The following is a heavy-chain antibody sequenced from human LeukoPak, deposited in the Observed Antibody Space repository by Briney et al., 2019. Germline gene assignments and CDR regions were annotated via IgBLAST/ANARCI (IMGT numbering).Heavy chain of an antibody. CDR1: GYHFTSYW. CDR3: AVSSDIVVVPAASFDY. Sequence: GESLQISCKGSGYHFTSYWIGWVRPLPGKGLEWMGIIYPGDSDTRYSPSFQGQVTISADKSISTAYLQWSSLKASDTAMYYCAVSSDIVVVPAASFDYWGQGTLVTVSS. V-gene: IGHV5-51*01. J-gene: IGHJ4*02. D-gene: IGHD2-2*01. CDR2: IYPGDSDT.